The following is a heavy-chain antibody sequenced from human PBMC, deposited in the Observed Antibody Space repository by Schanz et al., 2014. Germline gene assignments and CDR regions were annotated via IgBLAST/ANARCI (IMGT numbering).Heavy chain of an antibody. V-gene: IGHV3-11*04. J-gene: IGHJ3*02. D-gene: IGHD2-15*01. Sequence: QVQLVESGGGLVKPGGSLRLSCAASGFIFNDYYMNWIRQAPGKGLEWLSYISRDGTTSYYADSVKGRFTISRDNAKNSLYLEMTSLRGEDTAVYYCARLHSPYAFDIWGQGTMVTVSS. CDR1: GFIFNDYY. CDR3: ARLHSPYAFDI. CDR2: ISRDGTTS.